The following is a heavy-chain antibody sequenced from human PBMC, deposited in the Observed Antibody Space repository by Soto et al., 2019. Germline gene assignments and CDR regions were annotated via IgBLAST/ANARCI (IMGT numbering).Heavy chain of an antibody. CDR1: GFIISNNY. CDR3: ARGGSLYYYYGIDV. CDR2: IDSGGDT. J-gene: IGHJ6*02. D-gene: IGHD3-16*01. Sequence: VQLVESGGGLIQPGGSLRLSCAASGFIISNNYMTWVRQAPGKGLEWVSLIDSGGDTYYADSVKGRFTLSRDSSKNTLYLQMNSLRAEDTAVYNCARGGSLYYYYGIDVWGQGTTVTVSS. V-gene: IGHV3-53*01.